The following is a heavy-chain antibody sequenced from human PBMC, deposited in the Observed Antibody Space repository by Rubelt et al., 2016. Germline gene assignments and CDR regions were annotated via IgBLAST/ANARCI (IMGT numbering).Heavy chain of an antibody. D-gene: IGHD3-9*01. CDR3: AHRQDYDIPPRFDP. CDR1: GFSLSNARMG. CDR2: IFSNDEK. Sequence: QVTLKESGPVLVKPTETLTLTCTVSGFSLSNARMGVSWIRQPPGKALEWLAHIFSNDEKSYSTSLKSRLTITKDTSKNQVVLTMTNMDPVDTATYYCAHRQDYDIPPRFDPWGQGTLVTVSS. V-gene: IGHV2-26*01. J-gene: IGHJ5*02.